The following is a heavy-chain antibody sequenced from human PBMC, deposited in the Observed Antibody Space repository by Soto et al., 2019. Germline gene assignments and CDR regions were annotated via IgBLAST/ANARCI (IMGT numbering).Heavy chain of an antibody. CDR1: GFTFSSYG. CDR3: VKGEYYSDSSGYYPFXY. V-gene: IGHV3-30*18. Sequence: GGSLRLSCAASGFTFSSYGMHWVRQAPGKGLEWVAVISYDGSNKYYADSVKGRFTISRDNSKHTQYLQMSSLRADDTAVYYCVKGEYYSDSSGYYPFXYWGPGTLVTVSS. J-gene: IGHJ4*02. D-gene: IGHD3-22*01. CDR2: ISYDGSNK.